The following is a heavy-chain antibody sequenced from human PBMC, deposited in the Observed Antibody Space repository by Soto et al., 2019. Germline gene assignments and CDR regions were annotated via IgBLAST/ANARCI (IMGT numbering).Heavy chain of an antibody. V-gene: IGHV5-10-1*01. CDR3: ARLSRASFALDV. CDR2: IDPTDSYT. D-gene: IGHD3-16*01. Sequence: GESLKIPCKGSGYNFITDWISWVRQMPGKGLEWMGRIDPTDSYTKYSPSLEGHVTISADKSISTAYLQWSSLKASDSAVYYCARLSRASFALDVWGQGTTVTVS. J-gene: IGHJ6*02. CDR1: GYNFITDW.